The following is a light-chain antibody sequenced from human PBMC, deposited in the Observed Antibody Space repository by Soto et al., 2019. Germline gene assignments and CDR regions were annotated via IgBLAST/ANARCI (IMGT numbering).Light chain of an antibody. Sequence: QSALTQPASVSGSPGQSITISCTGTSSDVGDYNYVSWYQQHPGKAPKLMIYDVSNRPSGVSNRFSGSKSGNTASLTISGLQAEDEADYYCSPYTSGNTRVFGGGTKLTVL. V-gene: IGLV2-14*01. CDR1: SSDVGDYNY. CDR3: SPYTSGNTRV. J-gene: IGLJ2*01. CDR2: DVS.